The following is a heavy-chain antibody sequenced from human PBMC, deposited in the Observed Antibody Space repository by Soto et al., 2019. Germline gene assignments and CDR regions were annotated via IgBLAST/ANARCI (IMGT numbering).Heavy chain of an antibody. J-gene: IGHJ5*02. Sequence: PSETLSLTCTVSGGSISSGDYYWSWIRQPPGKGLEWIGYIYYSGSTYYNPSLKSRVTISVDTSKNQFSLKLSSVTAADTAVYYCARGNYDILTDDPWFDPWGQGTLVTVSS. D-gene: IGHD3-9*01. CDR1: GGSISSGDYY. CDR2: IYYSGST. CDR3: ARGNYDILTDDPWFDP. V-gene: IGHV4-30-4*01.